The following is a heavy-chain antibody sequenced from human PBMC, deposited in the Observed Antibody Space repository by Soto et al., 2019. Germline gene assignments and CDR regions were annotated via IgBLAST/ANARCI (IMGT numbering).Heavy chain of an antibody. CDR3: AIEGQWLVQGDYYGMDV. CDR2: IYSGGST. J-gene: IGHJ6*02. Sequence: EVQLVESGGGLVQPGGSLRLSCAASGFTVSSNYMSWVRQAPGKGLEWVSVIYSGGSTYYADSVKGRFTISRHNSKNTLYLQMNSLRAEDTAVYYCAIEGQWLVQGDYYGMDVWGQGTTVTVSS. V-gene: IGHV3-53*04. D-gene: IGHD6-19*01. CDR1: GFTVSSNY.